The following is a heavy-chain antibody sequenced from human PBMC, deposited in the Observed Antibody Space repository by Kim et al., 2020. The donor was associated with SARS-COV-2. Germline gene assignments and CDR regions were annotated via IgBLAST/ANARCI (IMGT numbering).Heavy chain of an antibody. D-gene: IGHD6-19*01. CDR1: GFTFSSYA. V-gene: IGHV3-30-3*01. CDR2: ISYDGSNK. CDR3: ARDWGSGWGE. Sequence: GGSLRPSCAASGFTFSSYAMHWVRQAPGKGLEWVAVISYDGSNKYYADSVKGRFTISRDNSKNTLYLQMNSLRAEDTAVYYCARDWGSGWGEWGQGTLVT. J-gene: IGHJ4*02.